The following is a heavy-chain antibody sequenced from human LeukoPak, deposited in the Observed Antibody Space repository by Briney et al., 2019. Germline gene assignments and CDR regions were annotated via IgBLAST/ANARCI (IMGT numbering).Heavy chain of an antibody. CDR2: IIPIFDTP. CDR1: GGTFNNYA. Sequence: EASMKVSCKASGGTFNNYAISWVRQAPGQGLEWMGGIIPIFDTPNYAQKFQGRVTITTDESTSTAYMVLSSLRSEDTAVYYCARDIPGYDAFDIWGQGTVVTVSS. V-gene: IGHV1-69*05. D-gene: IGHD1-1*01. J-gene: IGHJ3*02. CDR3: ARDIPGYDAFDI.